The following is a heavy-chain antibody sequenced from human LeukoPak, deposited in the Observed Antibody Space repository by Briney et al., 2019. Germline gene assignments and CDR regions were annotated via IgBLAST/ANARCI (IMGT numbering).Heavy chain of an antibody. D-gene: IGHD2-2*01. CDR2: MYTSGST. V-gene: IGHV4-4*07. Sequence: PSETLSLTCTVSGGSISSYYWTWIRQPAGKGLEWIGRMYTSGSTNYNPSLKSRDSISVDKSKNQFSPKLSSVTAADTAVYYCARETRSSLGACSSASCPTYFDVWGRGTLVTVSS. CDR3: ARETRSSLGACSSASCPTYFDV. J-gene: IGHJ2*01. CDR1: GGSISSYY.